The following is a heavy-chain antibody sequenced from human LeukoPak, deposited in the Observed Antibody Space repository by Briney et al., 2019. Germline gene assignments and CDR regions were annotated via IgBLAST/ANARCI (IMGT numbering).Heavy chain of an antibody. J-gene: IGHJ4*02. V-gene: IGHV4-59*01. CDR2: IYYSGST. CDR3: ARVTGYMIEDYFDY. D-gene: IGHD3-22*01. Sequence: SETLSLTCTVSGGSINSYYWSWIRQPPGKGLEWIGYIYYSGSTNYNPSLKSRVTISVDTSKNQFSLKLSSVTAADTAVYYCARVTGYMIEDYFDYWGQGTLVTVSP. CDR1: GGSINSYY.